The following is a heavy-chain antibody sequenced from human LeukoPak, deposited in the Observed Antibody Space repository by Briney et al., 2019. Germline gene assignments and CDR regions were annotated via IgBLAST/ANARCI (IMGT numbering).Heavy chain of an antibody. CDR3: AKTGAYGHYYYFDY. CDR2: ISYDGTTK. J-gene: IGHJ4*02. CDR1: GFTFNSYA. D-gene: IGHD4-17*01. Sequence: GGSLRLSCAASGFTFNSYAMHWVRQAPGKGLEWVTVISYDGTTKYYADSVKGRFTISRDNSENTLYLQMNSLKPEDTAVYYCAKTGAYGHYYYFDYWGQGTLVTVSS. V-gene: IGHV3-30*18.